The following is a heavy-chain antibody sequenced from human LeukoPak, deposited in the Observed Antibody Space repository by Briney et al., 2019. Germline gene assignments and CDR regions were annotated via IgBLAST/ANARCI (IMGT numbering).Heavy chain of an antibody. CDR2: ISGSGGST. D-gene: IGHD4/OR15-4a*01. V-gene: IGHV3-23*01. J-gene: IGHJ1*01. CDR1: GFTFTSYA. CDR3: AKEIYGDPTGGRFQH. Sequence: GGSLRLSCAASGFTFTSYAMSWVRQVSGKGLEWVSVISGSGGSTYYADSVKGRFTISRDNSKNTLYLQMKSLRAEDTAVYYCAKEIYGDPTGGRFQHWGQGTLVTVSS.